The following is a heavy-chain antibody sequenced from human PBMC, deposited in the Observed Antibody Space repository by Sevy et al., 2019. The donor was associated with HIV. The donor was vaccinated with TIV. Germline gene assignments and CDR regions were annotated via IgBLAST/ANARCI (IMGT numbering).Heavy chain of an antibody. V-gene: IGHV3-23*01. D-gene: IGHD6-19*01. CDR1: GFTFSSYA. CDR2: ISGSGGST. Sequence: GGSLRLSCAASGFTFSSYAMSWVRQAPGKGLEWVSAISGSGGSTYYADSVKGRFTISRDNSKNTLYLQMNSLRAEDTAVYYCAKGGSWRIAVAGRGHFDYWGRGTLVTVSS. J-gene: IGHJ4*02. CDR3: AKGGSWRIAVAGRGHFDY.